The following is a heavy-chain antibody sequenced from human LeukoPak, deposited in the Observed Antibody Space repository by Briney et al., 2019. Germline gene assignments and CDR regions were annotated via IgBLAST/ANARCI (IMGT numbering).Heavy chain of an antibody. Sequence: GASVKVSCKASGYTFTSYAFRWVRQAPGQGLEWMGWISAYNGNTNYAQKFQGRVTMTTDTSTSTAYMELSRLRSDDTAVYYCATDDPGIVGATTDSNYYYYYYMDVWGKGTTVTVSS. CDR3: ATDDPGIVGATTDSNYYYYYYMDV. J-gene: IGHJ6*03. D-gene: IGHD1-26*01. CDR1: GYTFTSYA. CDR2: ISAYNGNT. V-gene: IGHV1-18*01.